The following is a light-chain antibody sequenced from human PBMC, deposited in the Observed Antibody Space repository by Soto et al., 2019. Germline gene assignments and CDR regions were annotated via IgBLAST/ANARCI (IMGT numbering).Light chain of an antibody. J-gene: IGKJ5*01. CDR1: QSVCND. CDR2: DAS. V-gene: IGKV3-15*01. CDR3: QQYNYLIT. Sequence: EIVMTQSPATLSVSPGERATLSCRASQSVCNDLAWYQQRPGQALRLLIYDASTRATGLPARFSGSGSGTEFTLTISSLQSEDSAVYYCQQYNYLITFGQGTRLEIE.